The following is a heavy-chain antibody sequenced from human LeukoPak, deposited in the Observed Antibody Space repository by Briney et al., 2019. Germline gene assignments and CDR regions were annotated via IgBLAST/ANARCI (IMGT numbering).Heavy chain of an antibody. V-gene: IGHV1-2*02. CDR1: GYTFTGYY. J-gene: IGHJ5*02. CDR3: ARDGYYDSSGYSLAGFDP. Sequence: GASVKVSCKASGYTFTGYYMHWVRQAPGQGLEWMGWINPNSGGTNYAQKFQGRVTMTRDTSISTAYMELSRLRSDDTAVYYCARDGYYDSSGYSLAGFDPWGQGTLVTVSS. D-gene: IGHD3-22*01. CDR2: INPNSGGT.